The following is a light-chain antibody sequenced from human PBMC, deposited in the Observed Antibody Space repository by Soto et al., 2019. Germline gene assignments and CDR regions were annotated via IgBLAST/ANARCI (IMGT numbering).Light chain of an antibody. J-gene: IGKJ3*01. Sequence: IRVTQSPSSVSASVGDRVTITFRASQSISSYLNWYQQRPGKAPKLLIYAASSLQSGVPSRFSGSGSGTDFTLTISSLQPEDFATYYCQQSYSPPPPSGPRTKVDNK. CDR1: QSISSY. V-gene: IGKV1-39*01. CDR2: AAS. CDR3: QQSYSPPPP.